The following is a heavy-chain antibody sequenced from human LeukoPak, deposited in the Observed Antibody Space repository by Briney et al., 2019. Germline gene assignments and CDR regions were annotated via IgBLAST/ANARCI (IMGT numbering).Heavy chain of an antibody. CDR3: ARDNCSSTSCYNNYFDY. Sequence: SETLSLTCTVSGGSISSYYWSWIRQPAGKGLEWIGRIYTSGSTNYDPSLKSRVTMSVDTSKNQFSLKLGSVTAADTAVYYCARDNCSSTSCYNNYFDYWGQGTLVTVSS. D-gene: IGHD2-2*02. J-gene: IGHJ4*02. CDR1: GGSISSYY. CDR2: IYTSGST. V-gene: IGHV4-4*07.